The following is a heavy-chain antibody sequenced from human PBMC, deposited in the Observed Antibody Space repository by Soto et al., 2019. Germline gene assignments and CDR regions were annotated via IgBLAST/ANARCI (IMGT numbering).Heavy chain of an antibody. Sequence: GGSLRLSCAASGFTFSSYAMSWVRQAPGKGLEWVSAISGSGTRTYYADSVKGRFTFSRDNSKKTLYLQMNSLRAEDTAVYFCAKGTYRDFVYWDHAFDIWGQGTRVTVSS. D-gene: IGHD4-17*01. V-gene: IGHV3-23*01. CDR3: AKGTYRDFVYWDHAFDI. J-gene: IGHJ3*02. CDR1: GFTFSSYA. CDR2: ISGSGTRT.